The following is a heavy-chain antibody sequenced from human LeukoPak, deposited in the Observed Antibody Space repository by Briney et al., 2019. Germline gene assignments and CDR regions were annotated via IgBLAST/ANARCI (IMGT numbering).Heavy chain of an antibody. D-gene: IGHD1-26*01. CDR1: GYTFTSYA. CDR3: ARVGATQLGVDY. CDR2: INAGNGNT. Sequence: GASVKVSCKASGYTFTSYAMHWVRQAPGQRLEWMGWINAGNGNTKYSQKFQGRVTITRDTSASTAYMELSSLRSEDTAVYYCARVGATQLGVDYRGQGTLVTVSS. V-gene: IGHV1-3*01. J-gene: IGHJ4*02.